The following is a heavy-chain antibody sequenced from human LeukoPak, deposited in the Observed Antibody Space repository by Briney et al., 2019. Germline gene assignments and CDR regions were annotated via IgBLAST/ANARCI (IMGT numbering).Heavy chain of an antibody. Sequence: SETLSLTCTVSGGSISSSSYYWGWIRQPPGKGLEWIGSIYYSGSTYYNPSLKSRVTISVDTSKNQFSLKLSSVTAADTAVYYCARLAQPGIAAAGPLFDPWGQGTLVTVSS. J-gene: IGHJ5*02. CDR1: GGSISSSSYY. CDR3: ARLAQPGIAAAGPLFDP. V-gene: IGHV4-39*01. CDR2: IYYSGST. D-gene: IGHD6-13*01.